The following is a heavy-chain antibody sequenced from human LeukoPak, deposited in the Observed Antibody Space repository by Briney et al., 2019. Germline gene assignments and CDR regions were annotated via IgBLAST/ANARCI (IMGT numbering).Heavy chain of an antibody. CDR1: GGTFSSYA. CDR2: IIPIFGTA. CDR3: ARSDYDILTGPDP. D-gene: IGHD3-9*01. Sequence: SVKVSCKASGGTFSSYAISWVRQAPGQGLEWMGRIIPIFGTANYAQKFQGRVTITTDESTSTAYMELSSLRSEDTAVYYCARSDYDILTGPDPWGQGTLVTVSS. V-gene: IGHV1-69*05. J-gene: IGHJ5*02.